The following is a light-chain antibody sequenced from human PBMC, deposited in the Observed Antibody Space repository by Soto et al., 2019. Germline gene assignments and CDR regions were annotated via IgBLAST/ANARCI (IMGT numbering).Light chain of an antibody. Sequence: FVVTQSPDTLSLSPGERATLSCRGSQSVSRSYLAWYQQKPGQAPRVLIYGASSRATGIPDRFSGSGSGTDFTLTISRLEPEDFAVYYCQQYGSSPLTFGGGTKVDIK. V-gene: IGKV3-20*01. CDR1: QSVSRSY. J-gene: IGKJ4*01. CDR2: GAS. CDR3: QQYGSSPLT.